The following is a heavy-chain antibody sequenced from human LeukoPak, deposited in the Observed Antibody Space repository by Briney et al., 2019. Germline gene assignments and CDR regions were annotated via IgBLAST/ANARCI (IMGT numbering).Heavy chain of an antibody. V-gene: IGHV4-39*01. CDR1: GGSISSSGYY. J-gene: IGHJ4*02. Sequence: PSETLSLTCTVSGGSISSSGYYWGWIRQPPGKGLEWIGSIYYSGTTYYKPSLKSRVTISVDTSKNQFSLKFNSVTAADTAVYYCARHLHSSPSGFDYWGQGTLVTVSS. CDR2: IYYSGTT. D-gene: IGHD6-6*01. CDR3: ARHLHSSPSGFDY.